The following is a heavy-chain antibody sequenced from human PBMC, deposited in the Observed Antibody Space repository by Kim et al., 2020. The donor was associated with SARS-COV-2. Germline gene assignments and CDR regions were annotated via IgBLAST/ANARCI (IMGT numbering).Heavy chain of an antibody. D-gene: IGHD5-12*01. J-gene: IGHJ4*02. CDR3: ASEMAKKDYYFDY. V-gene: IGHV4-31*02. Sequence: NPSLKSRVTISVDTSKNQFSLKLSSVTAADTAVYYCASEMAKKDYYFDYWGQGTLVTVSS.